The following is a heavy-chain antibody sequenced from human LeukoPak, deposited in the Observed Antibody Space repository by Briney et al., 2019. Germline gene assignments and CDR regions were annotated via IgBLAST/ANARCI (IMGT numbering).Heavy chain of an antibody. D-gene: IGHD5-24*01. Sequence: GGSLRLSCAASGFTFSSYSMNWGRQAPGKGLEWVSCISSSSSTIYYADSVKGRFTISRDNAKNSLYLQMNSLRAEDTAVYYCARGGGPWLQSPFDYWGQGTLVTVSS. CDR2: ISSSSSTI. J-gene: IGHJ4*02. CDR3: ARGGGPWLQSPFDY. V-gene: IGHV3-48*01. CDR1: GFTFSSYS.